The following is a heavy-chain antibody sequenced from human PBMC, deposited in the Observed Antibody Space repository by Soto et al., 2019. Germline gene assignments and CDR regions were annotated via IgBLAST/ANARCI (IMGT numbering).Heavy chain of an antibody. J-gene: IGHJ5*02. CDR3: ALSSGWYKSWFDP. CDR1: GYTFTSYY. Sequence: ASVKVSCKASGYTFTSYYMHWVRQAPGQGLEWMGIINPSGGSTSYAQKFKGRVTMTRDTSTSTVYMELSSLRSEDTAVYYCALSSGWYKSWFDPWGQGTLVTVPQ. D-gene: IGHD6-19*01. CDR2: INPSGGST. V-gene: IGHV1-46*01.